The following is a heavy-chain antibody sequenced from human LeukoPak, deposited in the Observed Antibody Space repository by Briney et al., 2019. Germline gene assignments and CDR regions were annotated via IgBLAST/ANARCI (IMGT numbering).Heavy chain of an antibody. CDR2: FNWRGGST. CDR1: GFTFDDYG. D-gene: IGHD3-22*01. J-gene: IGHJ4*02. CDR3: ARDLYYYDSSGYYLGC. V-gene: IGHV3-20*04. Sequence: GGSLRLSCAASGFTFDDYGMSWVRQAPGKGLEWVSGFNWRGGSTGYADSVKGRFTISRDNAKNSLYLRMNSLRAEDTAFYYCARDLYYYDSSGYYLGCWGQGTLVTVSS.